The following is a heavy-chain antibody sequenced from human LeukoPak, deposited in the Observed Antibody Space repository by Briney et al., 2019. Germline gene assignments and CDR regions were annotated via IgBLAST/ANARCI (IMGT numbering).Heavy chain of an antibody. V-gene: IGHV4-59*01. J-gene: IGHJ4*02. Sequence: SETLSLTCTVSGGSITSYYWSWIRQPPGKGLEWIGYIYYSGSTNYNPSLKSRVTMSVDTSKSQLSLKMSSVTAADTAVYYCARDHPVRSGGWYGVYYWGQGTLVTVSS. CDR2: IYYSGST. CDR3: ARDHPVRSGGWYGVYY. D-gene: IGHD6-19*01. CDR1: GGSITSYY.